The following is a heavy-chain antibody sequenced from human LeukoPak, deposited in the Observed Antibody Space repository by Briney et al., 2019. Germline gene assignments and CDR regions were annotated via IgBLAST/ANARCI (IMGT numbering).Heavy chain of an antibody. J-gene: IGHJ4*02. CDR3: AKDKGRTMVRGSFDY. D-gene: IGHD3-10*01. CDR2: ISGSGGST. V-gene: IGHV3-23*01. Sequence: GGSLRLSCAGSGFTFSSYAMSWVRQAPGKGLEWVSAISGSGGSTYYADSVKGRFTISRDNSKNTLYLQMNSLRAEDMAVYYCAKDKGRTMVRGSFDYWGQGTLVTVSS. CDR1: GFTFSSYA.